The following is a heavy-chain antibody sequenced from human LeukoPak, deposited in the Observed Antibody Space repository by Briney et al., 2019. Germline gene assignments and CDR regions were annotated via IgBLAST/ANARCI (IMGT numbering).Heavy chain of an antibody. Sequence: ASVKVSCKASGYSFTGYYIHWVRQAPGQGLECMGWINPNSGGTNYAQKFQGRVTMTRDTSISTAYMELSRLRSDDTAVYYCAISDYGGKSPPLDYWGQGTLVTVSS. V-gene: IGHV1-2*02. D-gene: IGHD4-23*01. CDR2: INPNSGGT. CDR1: GYSFTGYY. CDR3: AISDYGGKSPPLDY. J-gene: IGHJ4*02.